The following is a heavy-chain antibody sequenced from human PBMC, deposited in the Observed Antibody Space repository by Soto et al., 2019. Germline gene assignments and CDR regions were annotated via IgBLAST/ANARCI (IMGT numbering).Heavy chain of an antibody. V-gene: IGHV4-59*01. CDR1: GGSISRDY. CDR2: IYYSGST. CDR3: ARPHGGSSGWDNWFDP. D-gene: IGHD6-25*01. Sequence: SETLSLTCTVSGGSISRDYWSWIRQPQGKGLEWIGYIYYSGSTNYNPSLKSRVTISVDTSKNQFSLKLSSVTAADTAVYYCARPHGGSSGWDNWFDPWGQGTLVTVSS. J-gene: IGHJ5*02.